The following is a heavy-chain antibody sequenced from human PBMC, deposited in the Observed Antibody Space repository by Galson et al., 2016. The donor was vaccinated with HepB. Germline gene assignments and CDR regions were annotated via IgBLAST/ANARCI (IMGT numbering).Heavy chain of an antibody. Sequence: SLRLSCAVSGFILTNYWMTWVRQAPGKGLEWVAIIKEDGSEKYYVGSVEGRFTISRDNPKNSVYLQMTSLRAEHTALYYCSRVFGADYGGIWYSVLWGGGTLVTFSS. V-gene: IGHV3-7*01. CDR3: SRVFGADYGGIWYSVL. J-gene: IGHJ2*01. D-gene: IGHD4-23*01. CDR1: GFILTNYW. CDR2: IKEDGSEK.